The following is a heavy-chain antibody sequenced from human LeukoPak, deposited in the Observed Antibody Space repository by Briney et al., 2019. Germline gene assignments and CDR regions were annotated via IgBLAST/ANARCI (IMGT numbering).Heavy chain of an antibody. CDR1: AFTLSIYG. V-gene: IGHV3-30*18. J-gene: IGHJ4*02. CDR3: AKPQVTANWYYFHY. D-gene: IGHD2-21*02. CDR2: ISSDGSNK. Sequence: GGSLRLSCAASAFTLSIYGMHWVRQAPGKGLEWVAVISSDGSNKFYADSVKGRFTISRDGSKNTLYLQMNSLRPDDTAVYFCAKPQVTANWYYFHYWGQGTLVTVSS.